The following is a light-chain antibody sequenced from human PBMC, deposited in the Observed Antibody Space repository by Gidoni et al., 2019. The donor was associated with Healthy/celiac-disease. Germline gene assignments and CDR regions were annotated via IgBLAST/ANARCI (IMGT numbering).Light chain of an antibody. CDR3: MQALQTPPYT. V-gene: IGKV2-28*01. CDR1: QSLLHSNGYNY. Sequence: DIVMTQSPLSLPVTSGEPASISCRSSQSLLHSNGYNYLDWYLQKPGQSPQLLIYLGSNRASGVPDRFSGSGSGTDCTLKISRVEAEDVGVYYCMQALQTPPYTFGQGTKLEIK. CDR2: LGS. J-gene: IGKJ2*01.